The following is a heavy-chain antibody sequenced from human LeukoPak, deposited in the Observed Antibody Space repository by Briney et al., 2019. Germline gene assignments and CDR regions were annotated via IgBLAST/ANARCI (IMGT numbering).Heavy chain of an antibody. V-gene: IGHV3-7*04. CDR3: ARDMRGDGFDI. D-gene: IGHD2-2*01. J-gene: IGHJ3*02. Sequence: GGSLRLSCAASGFIFSTYWMTWVRQAPGKSLEWVANIRQDGSEKYYVASVEGRFTISRDNAKNSLFLQMNSLRAEDTAVYYCARDMRGDGFDIWGQGTMVTVSS. CDR1: GFIFSTYW. CDR2: IRQDGSEK.